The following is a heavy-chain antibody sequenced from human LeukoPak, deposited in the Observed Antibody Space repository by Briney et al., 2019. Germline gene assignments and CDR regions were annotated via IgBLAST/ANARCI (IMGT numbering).Heavy chain of an antibody. CDR2: IDHRGSS. CDR3: ATRSPTLAAARCFDD. V-gene: IGHV4-34*01. Sequence: SETLSLTCAVHGESFSAYFWSWIRQVPGKGLEWIGEIDHRGSSNYNPPLKGRATISVDTSKNHFSLSLTSVTAADTAVYYCATRSPTLAAARCFDDWGQGTVVTVSS. D-gene: IGHD6-6*01. J-gene: IGHJ4*03. CDR1: GESFSAYF.